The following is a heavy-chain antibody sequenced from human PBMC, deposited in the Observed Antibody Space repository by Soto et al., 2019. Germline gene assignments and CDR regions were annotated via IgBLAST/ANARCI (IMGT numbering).Heavy chain of an antibody. V-gene: IGHV3-23*03. J-gene: IGHJ4*02. CDR3: ARRTNGDFGY. Sequence: EVQLLESGGGLVQPRGSLTLSCAASGFTFSDYTMSWVRQAPGKVLECISVILADYNTYYTDSVRGRFTISRDNSKNTLYLEMNSLRAEDTAVYYCARRTNGDFGYWGQGALVTVSS. D-gene: IGHD2-8*01. CDR1: GFTFSDYT. CDR2: ILADYNT.